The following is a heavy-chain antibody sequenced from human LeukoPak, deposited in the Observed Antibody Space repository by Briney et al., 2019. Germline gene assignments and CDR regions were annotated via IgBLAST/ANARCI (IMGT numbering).Heavy chain of an antibody. CDR1: GASISSYY. Sequence: TPSETLSLTCTVSGASISSYYWTWIRQPPGKGLEWIGYMYYSGTSNYNPSLKSRVTISVDTSKEQISLKLISVTAADTAVYYCATHSSGWHRPFDSWGQGTLLTVSS. J-gene: IGHJ4*02. V-gene: IGHV4-59*01. D-gene: IGHD6-19*01. CDR2: MYYSGTS. CDR3: ATHSSGWHRPFDS.